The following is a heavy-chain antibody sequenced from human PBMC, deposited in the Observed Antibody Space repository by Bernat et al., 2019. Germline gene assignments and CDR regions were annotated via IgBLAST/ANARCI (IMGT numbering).Heavy chain of an antibody. CDR2: ISYDGRIK. CDR3: AKEATVTDAPDYFGY. D-gene: IGHD4-11*01. Sequence: QVQLVESGGGVVQPGRSLRLSCAASGFTFSTFGMHWVRQAPGKGLEWVTFISYDGRIKYYADSVKGRFTISRDNSKNTLYLQMNGLRAEDTAVYYCAKEATVTDAPDYFGYWGQGTLVTVSS. CDR1: GFTFSTFG. V-gene: IGHV3-30*18. J-gene: IGHJ4*02.